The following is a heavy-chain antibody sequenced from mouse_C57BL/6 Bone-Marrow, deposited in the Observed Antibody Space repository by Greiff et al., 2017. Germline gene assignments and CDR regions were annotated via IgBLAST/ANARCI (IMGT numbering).Heavy chain of an antibody. CDR1: GFNIKDYY. V-gene: IGHV14-2*01. CDR3: TRSLIYYGTNF. CDR2: IDPEDGET. J-gene: IGHJ2*01. D-gene: IGHD1-1*01. Sequence: VQLQQSGAELVKPGASVKLSCTASGFNIKDYYIHWVKQRTEQGLEWIGRIDPEDGETKYAPKFPDKATITADTSSNTAYLQLSSLTSEDTAVYDCTRSLIYYGTNFWGQGTTRTVSS.